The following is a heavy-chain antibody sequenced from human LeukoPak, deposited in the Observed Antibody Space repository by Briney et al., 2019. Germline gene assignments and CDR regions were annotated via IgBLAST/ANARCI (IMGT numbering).Heavy chain of an antibody. Sequence: ASVKVSCKASGYTFTSYGISWVRQAPGQGRAWVGWISAYNGNTNYAQKLQGRVTMTTDTSTSTAYMELRSLRSDDTAVYYCARELELLWFGEFPYFDYWGQGTLVTVSS. D-gene: IGHD3-10*01. J-gene: IGHJ4*02. CDR3: ARELELLWFGEFPYFDY. CDR1: GYTFTSYG. CDR2: ISAYNGNT. V-gene: IGHV1-18*01.